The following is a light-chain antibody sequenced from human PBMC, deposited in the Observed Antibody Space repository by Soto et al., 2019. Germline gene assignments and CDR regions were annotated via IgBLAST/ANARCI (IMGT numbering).Light chain of an antibody. J-gene: IGLJ2*01. CDR1: SSNIGSNY. Sequence: QSVLTQLPSASGTPGQRVTISCSGSSSNIGSNYVYWYQQLPGTAPKLLIYTNNQRPSGVPDRFSDSKSGTSASLAISGLRSEDEADYYCAAWDDSLSVVVFGGGTKLTVL. CDR3: AAWDDSLSVVV. V-gene: IGLV1-47*02. CDR2: TNN.